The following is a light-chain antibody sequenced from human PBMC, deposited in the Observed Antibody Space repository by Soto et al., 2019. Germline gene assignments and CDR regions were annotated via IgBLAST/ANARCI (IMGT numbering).Light chain of an antibody. J-gene: IGKJ4*01. CDR1: QAISGY. CDR3: HIISVNPPLT. V-gene: IGKV1-9*01. Sequence: IQLTQSPSFLSASVGDRVTITCRSSQAISGYLAWYQQKPGKAPRLLIYGASTLQGGVPSRFSGSGSGKEFNIKVRSLKHEDFASYYCHIISVNPPLTFAAGTK. CDR2: GAS.